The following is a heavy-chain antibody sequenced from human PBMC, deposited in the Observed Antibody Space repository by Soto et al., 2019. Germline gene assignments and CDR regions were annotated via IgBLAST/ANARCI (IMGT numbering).Heavy chain of an antibody. V-gene: IGHV4-31*03. J-gene: IGHJ5*02. D-gene: IGHD3-10*01. Sequence: PSETLSLTCTVSGVSISSGGYYWSWIRQHPGKGLEWIGYIYYSGSTYYNPSLKSRVTISVDTSKNQFSLKLSSVTAADTAVYYCARHSYYYGSTYGCWLDPWGQGTLVTVSS. CDR3: ARHSYYYGSTYGCWLDP. CDR1: GVSISSGGYY. CDR2: IYYSGST.